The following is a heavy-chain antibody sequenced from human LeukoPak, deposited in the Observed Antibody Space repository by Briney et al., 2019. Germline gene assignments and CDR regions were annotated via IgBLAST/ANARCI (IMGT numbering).Heavy chain of an antibody. J-gene: IGHJ4*02. CDR1: GYTFTSYG. CDR2: ISAYNGNT. CDR3: AREIGYYYDSSGYNSQTD. D-gene: IGHD3-22*01. V-gene: IGHV1-18*01. Sequence: ASVKVSCKASGYTFTSYGISWVRQAPGQGLEWMGWISAYNGNTNYAQKLQGRVTMTTDTSTSTAYMELRSLRSDDTAVYYCAREIGYYYDSSGYNSQTDWGQGTLVTVSS.